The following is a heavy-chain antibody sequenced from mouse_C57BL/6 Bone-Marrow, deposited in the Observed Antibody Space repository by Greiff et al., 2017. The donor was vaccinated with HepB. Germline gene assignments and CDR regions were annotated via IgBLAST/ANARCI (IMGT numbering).Heavy chain of an antibody. CDR2: IDPSDSYT. CDR1: GYTFTSYW. CDR3: ASDDPLYWYFDV. D-gene: IGHD6-1*01. Sequence: QVQLQQPGAELVKPGASVKLSCKASGYTFTSYWMQWVKQRPGQGLEWIGEIDPSDSYTNYNQKFKGKATLTVDTSSSTAYMQLSSLTSEDSAVYYCASDDPLYWYFDVWGTGTTVTVSS. V-gene: IGHV1-50*01. J-gene: IGHJ1*03.